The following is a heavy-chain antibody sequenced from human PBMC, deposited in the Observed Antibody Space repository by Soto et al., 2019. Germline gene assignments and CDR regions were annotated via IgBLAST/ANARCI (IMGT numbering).Heavy chain of an antibody. CDR1: GFTFSSYA. V-gene: IGHV3-23*01. CDR2: ISGSGGST. J-gene: IGHJ4*02. CDR3: AKDMGSGWYEGYFDY. Sequence: GGSLRLSCAASGFTFSSYAMSWVRQAPGKGLEWVSAISGSGGSTYYADSVKGRFTISRDNSKNTLYLQMNSLRAEDTAEYYCAKDMGSGWYEGYFDYWGQGTLVTVSS. D-gene: IGHD6-19*01.